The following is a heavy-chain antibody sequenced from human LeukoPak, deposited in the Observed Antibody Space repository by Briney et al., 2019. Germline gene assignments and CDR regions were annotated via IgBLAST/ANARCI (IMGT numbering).Heavy chain of an antibody. J-gene: IGHJ3*02. V-gene: IGHV4-59*08. CDR2: IYYSGST. D-gene: IGHD1-26*01. CDR3: ARRGWELPGNAFDI. Sequence: SETLSLTCTVSGGSISSYYWSWIRQPPGKGLEWIGYIYYSGSTNYNPSLKSRVTISVDTSKNQFSLKLSSVTAADTAVYYCARRGWELPGNAFDIWGQGTMVTVSS. CDR1: GGSISSYY.